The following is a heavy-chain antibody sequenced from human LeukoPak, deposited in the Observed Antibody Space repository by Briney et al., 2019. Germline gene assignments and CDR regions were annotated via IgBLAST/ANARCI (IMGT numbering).Heavy chain of an antibody. J-gene: IGHJ4*02. CDR3: AREAYEYIGYPFDY. CDR2: ISSSSSYI. V-gene: IGHV3-21*01. Sequence: KSGGSLRLSCAASGFTFSSYSMNWVRQAPGKGLEWVSSISSSSSYIYYADSVKGRFTISRDNAKNSLYLQMNSLRAEDTAVYYCAREAYEYIGYPFDYWGQGTLVTVSS. D-gene: IGHD5-12*01. CDR1: GFTFSSYS.